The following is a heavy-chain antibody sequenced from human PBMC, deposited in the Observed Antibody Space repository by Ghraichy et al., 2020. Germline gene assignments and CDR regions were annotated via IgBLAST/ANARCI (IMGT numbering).Heavy chain of an antibody. CDR2: ISGSGGST. CDR3: AKETLDYGGNPRAFDI. J-gene: IGHJ3*02. Sequence: GGSLRLSCAASGFTFSSYAMSWVRQAPGKGLEWVSAISGSGGSTYYADSVKGRFTISRDNSKNTLYLQMNSLRAEDTAVYYCAKETLDYGGNPRAFDIWGQGTMVTVSS. V-gene: IGHV3-23*01. CDR1: GFTFSSYA. D-gene: IGHD4-23*01.